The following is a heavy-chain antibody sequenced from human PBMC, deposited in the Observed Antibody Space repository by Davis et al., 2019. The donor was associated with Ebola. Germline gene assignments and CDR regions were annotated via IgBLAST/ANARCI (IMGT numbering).Heavy chain of an antibody. CDR2: ISAYNGNT. Sequence: ASVKVSCKASGGTFSSYAITWVRQAPGQGLEWMGWISAYNGNTNYAQRLQGRVTMTTDTSTSTAYMELRTLRYDDTAVYYCARGDWGYDFSSGLNPDWGTYRSLDYWGQGTLVTVSS. D-gene: IGHD3-16*02. CDR1: GGTFSSYA. J-gene: IGHJ4*02. CDR3: ARGDWGYDFSSGLNPDWGTYRSLDY. V-gene: IGHV1-18*01.